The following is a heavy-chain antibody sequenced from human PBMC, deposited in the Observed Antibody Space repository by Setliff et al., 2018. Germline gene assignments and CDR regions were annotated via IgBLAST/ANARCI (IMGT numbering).Heavy chain of an antibody. CDR1: GDSITGQY. D-gene: IGHD2-8*01. CDR2: THSSGHS. Sequence: SETLSLTCSVSGDSITGQYWNWIRQSPGKGLEWIAYTHSSGHSKYNPSLKSRVTMSVDTSKNQLSLKLTSVTAADTAVYYCASSLCSNGICYNSDGFDVWGQGTMVTVSS. CDR3: ASSLCSNGICYNSDGFDV. V-gene: IGHV4-59*11. J-gene: IGHJ3*01.